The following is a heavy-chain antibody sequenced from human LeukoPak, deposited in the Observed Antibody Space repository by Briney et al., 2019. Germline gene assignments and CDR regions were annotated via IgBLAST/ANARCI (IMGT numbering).Heavy chain of an antibody. D-gene: IGHD6-6*01. CDR2: LNYGGTT. J-gene: IGHJ5*02. CDR3: ARYSSSSGWFDP. V-gene: IGHV4-39*01. Sequence: SETLSLTCSVSGGSIRSSDYYWGWIRQPPGKGLEWIGCLNYGGTTHSDPSLNTRVTIFVDTSKNQFSLKVTSVTAADTAVYYCARYSSSSGWFDPWGQGTLVTVSS. CDR1: GGSIRSSDYY.